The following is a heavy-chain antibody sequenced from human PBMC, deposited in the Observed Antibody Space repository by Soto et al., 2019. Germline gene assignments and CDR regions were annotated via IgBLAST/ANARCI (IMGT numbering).Heavy chain of an antibody. CDR1: GFTFTAYA. CDR2: ITGSGGGT. V-gene: IGHV3-23*01. Sequence: GGSLRLSCAASGFTFTAYAMNWVRQPPGKGLEWVSTITGSGGGTYYADSVKGRFTISRDNSKNTLYLQMNSLRAEDTAVYYCAKFIADCSSTSCSPNQFDPWGQGTLVTVSS. CDR3: AKFIADCSSTSCSPNQFDP. J-gene: IGHJ5*02. D-gene: IGHD2-2*01.